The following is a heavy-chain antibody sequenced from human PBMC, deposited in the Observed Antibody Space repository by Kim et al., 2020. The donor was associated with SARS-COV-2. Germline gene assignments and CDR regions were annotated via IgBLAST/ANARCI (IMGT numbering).Heavy chain of an antibody. J-gene: IGHJ4*02. Sequence: YNPALKRRVTMSVDTSTNQFSLKLSSVTAADTSIYYCARGGISTVITVWGQGTLVTVSS. V-gene: IGHV4-4*07. CDR3: ARGGISTVITV. D-gene: IGHD4-17*01.